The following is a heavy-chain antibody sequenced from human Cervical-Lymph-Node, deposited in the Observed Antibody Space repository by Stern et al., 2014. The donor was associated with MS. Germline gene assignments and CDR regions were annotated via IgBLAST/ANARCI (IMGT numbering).Heavy chain of an antibody. CDR1: GFRFSRYG. D-gene: IGHD5-18*01. CDR3: VTGRGYMSGQPDFDY. J-gene: IGHJ4*02. CDR2: IAYGGSNS. V-gene: IGHV3-30*03. Sequence: QVQLVQSGGGVVKPGRSLRLSCEASGFRFSRYGIHWVRQAPGKGLEWMAVIAYGGSNSDYGMSVKGRFTSVRDTSKNMLFPHMNILSAEDTAVYYCVTGRGYMSGQPDFDYWGQGALVTVTS.